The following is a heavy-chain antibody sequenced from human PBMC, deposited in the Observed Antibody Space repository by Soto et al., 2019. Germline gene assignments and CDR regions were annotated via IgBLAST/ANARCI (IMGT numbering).Heavy chain of an antibody. CDR3: ARAMRGYSKAVHLDY. Sequence: QVQLVQSGAEVKKPGASVKVSCKASGYTFTSYYMHWVRQAPGQGLEWMGIINPSGGSTSYAQKFQGRVTMTRDTSTSTVYMELSSLRSEVTAVYYCARAMRGYSKAVHLDYWGQGTLVTVSS. CDR1: GYTFTSYY. CDR2: INPSGGST. V-gene: IGHV1-46*01. D-gene: IGHD4-4*01. J-gene: IGHJ4*02.